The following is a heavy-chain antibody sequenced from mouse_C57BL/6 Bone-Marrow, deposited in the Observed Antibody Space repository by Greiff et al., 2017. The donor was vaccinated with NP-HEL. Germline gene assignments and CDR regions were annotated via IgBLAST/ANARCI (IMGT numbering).Heavy chain of an antibody. CDR1: GYAFSSYW. V-gene: IGHV1-80*01. D-gene: IGHD1-1*01. CDR3: ARDGDITTIIDY. J-gene: IGHJ2*01. CDR2: IYPGDGDT. Sequence: QVQLQQSGAELVKPGASVKISCKASGYAFSSYWMNWVKQRPGKGLEWIGQIYPGDGDTNYNGKFKGKATLTADKSSSTAYMQLSSLTSEDSAVYFCARDGDITTIIDYWGQGTTLTVSS.